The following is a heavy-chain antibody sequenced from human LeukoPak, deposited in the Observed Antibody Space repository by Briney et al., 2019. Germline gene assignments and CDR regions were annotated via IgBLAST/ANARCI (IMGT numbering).Heavy chain of an antibody. Sequence: GGSLRLSCAASGFTFSTYWMTWVRQAPGKGLEWVANIKWDGIETYYVDSVKGRFAISRNNAKNSLYLQMNNLRDEDTAVYYCAKNHVTVPNGDWFGPWGQGTLVTVSS. CDR3: AKNHVTVPNGDWFGP. D-gene: IGHD4-11*01. CDR2: IKWDGIET. J-gene: IGHJ5*02. V-gene: IGHV3-7*01. CDR1: GFTFSTYW.